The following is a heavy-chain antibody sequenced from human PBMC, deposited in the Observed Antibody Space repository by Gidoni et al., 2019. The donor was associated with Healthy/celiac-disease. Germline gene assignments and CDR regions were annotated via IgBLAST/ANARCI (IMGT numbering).Heavy chain of an antibody. J-gene: IGHJ3*02. CDR3: AREMATTDAFDI. D-gene: IGHD5-12*01. Sequence: PGQGLEWMGGIIPIFGTANYAQKFQGRVTITADESTSTAYMELSSLRSEDTAVYYCAREMATTDAFDIWGQGTMVTVSS. CDR2: IIPIFGTA. V-gene: IGHV1-69*01.